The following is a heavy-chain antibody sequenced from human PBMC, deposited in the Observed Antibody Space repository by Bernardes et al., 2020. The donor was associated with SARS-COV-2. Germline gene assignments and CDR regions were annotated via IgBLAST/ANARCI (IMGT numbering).Heavy chain of an antibody. D-gene: IGHD3-3*01. J-gene: IGHJ4*02. CDR3: AKDHRYYDFWSGSD. CDR1: GFTFSSYA. V-gene: IGHV3-23*01. Sequence: GGSLRLSCAASGFTFSSYAMSWVRQAPGKGLEWVSAISGSGGSTYYADSVKGRFTISRDNSKNTLYLQMNSLRAEDTAVYYCAKDHRYYDFWSGSDWGQGTLVTVSS. CDR2: ISGSGGST.